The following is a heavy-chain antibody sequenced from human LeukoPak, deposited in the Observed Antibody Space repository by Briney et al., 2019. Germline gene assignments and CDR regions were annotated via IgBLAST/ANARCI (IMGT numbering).Heavy chain of an antibody. J-gene: IGHJ6*03. CDR2: INPNSGGT. Sequence: ASVKVSCKASGYTFTSYDINWVRQATGQGLEWMGWINPNSGGTNYAQKFQGRVTMTRDTSISTAYMELSRLRSDDTAVYYCARAGSGSVYYYMGVWGKGTTVTISS. CDR3: ARAGSGSVYYYMGV. CDR1: GYTFTSYD. V-gene: IGHV1-2*02. D-gene: IGHD3-10*01.